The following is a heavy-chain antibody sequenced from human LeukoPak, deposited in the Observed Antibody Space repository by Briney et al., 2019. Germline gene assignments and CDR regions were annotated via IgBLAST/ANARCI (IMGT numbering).Heavy chain of an antibody. CDR3: ARGPPHYGDYVSFDH. J-gene: IGHJ4*02. CDR2: IKQDGSEK. Sequence: GGSLRLSCAASGFTFSSYWMSWVRQAPGKGLEWVANIKQDGSEKYYVDSVKGRFTISRDNAKNSLYLQMNSLRAEDTAVYYCARGPPHYGDYVSFDHWGQGTLVTVSS. CDR1: GFTFSSYW. D-gene: IGHD4-17*01. V-gene: IGHV3-7*01.